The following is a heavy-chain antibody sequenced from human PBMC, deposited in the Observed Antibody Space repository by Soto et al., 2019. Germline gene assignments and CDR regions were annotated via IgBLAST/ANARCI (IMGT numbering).Heavy chain of an antibody. CDR1: GFTFSSYG. V-gene: IGHV3-33*01. Sequence: GGSLRLSCAASGFTFSSYGMHWVRQAPGKGLEWVAVIWYDGSNKYYADSVKGRFTISRDNSKNTLYLQMNSLRAEDTAVYYCARGWKQFLKQYSSSWYDNWFDPWGQGTLVTVSS. D-gene: IGHD6-13*01. CDR2: IWYDGSNK. CDR3: ARGWKQFLKQYSSSWYDNWFDP. J-gene: IGHJ5*02.